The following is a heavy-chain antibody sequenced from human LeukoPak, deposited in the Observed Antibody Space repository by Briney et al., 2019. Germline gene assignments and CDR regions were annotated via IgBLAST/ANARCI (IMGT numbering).Heavy chain of an antibody. J-gene: IGHJ4*02. D-gene: IGHD3-10*01. CDR3: AKRGGPPFGDPPSYFDY. CDR2: ISYDGSNK. Sequence: GGSLRLSCAASGFTFSSYGMHWVRQAPGKGLEWVAVISYDGSNKYYADSVKGRFTISRDNSKNTLYLQMNSLRAEDTAVYYCAKRGGPPFGDPPSYFDYWGQGTLVTVSS. CDR1: GFTFSSYG. V-gene: IGHV3-30*18.